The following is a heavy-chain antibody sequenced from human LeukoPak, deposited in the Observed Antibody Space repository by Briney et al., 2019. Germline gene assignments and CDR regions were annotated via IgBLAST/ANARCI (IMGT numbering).Heavy chain of an antibody. CDR3: ARDSGRKDDY. CDR1: GFTFSSYS. D-gene: IGHD5-12*01. V-gene: IGHV3-21*01. Sequence: GGSLRLSCAASGFTFSSYSMNWVRQAPGKGLEWVSSISSSSSYMYYADSLKGRFTISRDNAKNSLYLQMNSLRAEDTAVYYCARDSGRKDDYWGQGTLVTVSS. CDR2: ISSSSSYM. J-gene: IGHJ4*02.